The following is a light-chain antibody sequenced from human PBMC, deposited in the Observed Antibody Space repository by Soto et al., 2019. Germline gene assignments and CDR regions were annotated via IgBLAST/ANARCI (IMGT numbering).Light chain of an antibody. J-gene: IGLJ2*01. CDR1: SSDVGGYHY. V-gene: IGLV2-11*01. CDR3: CSYAGSYTLV. Sequence: QSALTQPRSVSGSPGQSVTLSCTGTSSDVGGYHYVSWYQHHPGKAPKIIIYAVNKRPSGVPDRFSGSKSGNKASLTISWLQTEDEADYYCCSYAGSYTLVFGGGTKVTV. CDR2: AVN.